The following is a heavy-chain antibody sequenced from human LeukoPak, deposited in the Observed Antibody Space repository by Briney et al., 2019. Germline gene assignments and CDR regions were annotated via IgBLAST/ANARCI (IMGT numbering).Heavy chain of an antibody. CDR1: GFTCSDYS. D-gene: IGHD3-10*01. CDR2: ISSSGSTI. V-gene: IGHV3-48*04. CDR3: AKDLHYGSADY. Sequence: GGSLRLSCEVSGFTCSDYSMNWVRQAPGKGLEWVSYISSSGSTIYYADSVKGRFTISRDNAKNSLYLQMNSLRAEDTAVYYCAKDLHYGSADYWGQGTLVTVSS. J-gene: IGHJ4*02.